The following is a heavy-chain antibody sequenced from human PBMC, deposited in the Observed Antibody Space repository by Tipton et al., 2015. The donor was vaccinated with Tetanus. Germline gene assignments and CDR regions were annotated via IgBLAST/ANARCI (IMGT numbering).Heavy chain of an antibody. CDR3: ARAQDIAVVPTTAESYYYYGMDV. Sequence: TLSLTCAVSGGSISSSNWWSWVRQPPGKGLEWIGEIYHSGSTNYNPSLKSRVTISVDSSKNQFSLRLSSVTAADTAVYYCARAQDIAVVPTTAESYYYYGMDVWGQGTTVPVSS. CDR2: IYHSGST. CDR1: GGSISSSNW. V-gene: IGHV4-4*02. D-gene: IGHD2-2*01. J-gene: IGHJ6*02.